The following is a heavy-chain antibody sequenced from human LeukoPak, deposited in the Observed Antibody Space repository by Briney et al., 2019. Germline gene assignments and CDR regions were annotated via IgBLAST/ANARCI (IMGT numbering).Heavy chain of an antibody. Sequence: GGTLRLSCAASGFTYSSFPMTWVRQAPGKGLEWVSHISGSGDRTDYADSVKGRFTTSRDNSKNTLSLRMNSLRAEDTAVYYCARRGYCSGGSCGGFEHWGQGTLVTVSS. J-gene: IGHJ1*01. CDR3: ARRGYCSGGSCGGFEH. CDR1: GFTYSSFP. D-gene: IGHD2-15*01. CDR2: ISGSGDRT. V-gene: IGHV3-23*01.